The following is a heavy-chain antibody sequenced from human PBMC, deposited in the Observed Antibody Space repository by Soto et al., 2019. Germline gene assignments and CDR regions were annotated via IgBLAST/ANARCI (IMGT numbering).Heavy chain of an antibody. V-gene: IGHV4-59*01. J-gene: IGHJ6*02. CDR1: GDSISGYY. D-gene: IGHD3-3*01. CDR3: ARCGRSGYNYIYGMDV. CDR2: IYESGST. Sequence: WETLSLTCTVSGDSISGYYWGWIRQSPGKRLEWIGYIYESGSTNFNPSLKSRVTMSIDTSKSRFSLKLSSVTIADTAVYYCARCGRSGYNYIYGMDVWGQGTTVTVSS.